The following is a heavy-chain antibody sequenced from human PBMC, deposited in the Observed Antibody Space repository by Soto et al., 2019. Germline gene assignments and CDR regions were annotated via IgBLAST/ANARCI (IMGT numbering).Heavy chain of an antibody. CDR3: AKVEDSYGYYYYGMDV. D-gene: IGHD5-18*01. V-gene: IGHV3-23*01. J-gene: IGHJ6*02. Sequence: ESGGGLVQPGGSLRLSCAASGFTFSSYAMSWVRQAPGKGLEWVSAISGSGGSTYYADSVKGRFTISRDNSKNTLYLQMNSLRAEDTAVYYCAKVEDSYGYYYYGMDVWGQGTTVTVSS. CDR1: GFTFSSYA. CDR2: ISGSGGST.